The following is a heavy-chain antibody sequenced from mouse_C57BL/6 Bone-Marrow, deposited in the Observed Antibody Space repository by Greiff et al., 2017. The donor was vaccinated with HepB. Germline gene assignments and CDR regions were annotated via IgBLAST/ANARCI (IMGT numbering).Heavy chain of an antibody. V-gene: IGHV5-17*01. CDR2: ISSGSSTI. CDR1: GFTFSDYG. CDR3: AINLYAMDY. J-gene: IGHJ4*01. Sequence: EVKVEESGGGLVKPGGSLKLSCAASGFTFSDYGMHWVRQAPEKGLEWVAYISSGSSTIYYADTVKGRFTISRDNAKNTLFLQMTSLRSEDTAMYYCAINLYAMDYWGQGTSVTVSS.